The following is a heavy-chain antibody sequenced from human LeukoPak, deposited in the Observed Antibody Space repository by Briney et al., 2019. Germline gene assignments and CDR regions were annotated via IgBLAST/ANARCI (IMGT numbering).Heavy chain of an antibody. Sequence: PSETLSLTCTVSGDSISSNSYYWGWIRQPPGKGLEWIGSFYYSGSTSYTPSLKSRVTISIDTSKNQFSLNLSSVTAADTAVYYCVRESTYGRAVGYWGQGILVTVSS. CDR1: GDSISSNSYY. V-gene: IGHV4-39*07. J-gene: IGHJ4*02. CDR3: VRESTYGRAVGY. CDR2: FYYSGST. D-gene: IGHD3-10*01.